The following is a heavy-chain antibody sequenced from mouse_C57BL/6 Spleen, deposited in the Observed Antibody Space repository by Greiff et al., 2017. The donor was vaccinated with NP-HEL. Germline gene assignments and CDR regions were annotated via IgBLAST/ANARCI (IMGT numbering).Heavy chain of an antibody. J-gene: IGHJ4*01. CDR3: AREEVTTDYAMDY. CDR1: GFTFSSYA. V-gene: IGHV5-4*01. D-gene: IGHD2-2*01. CDR2: ISDGGSYT. Sequence: EVQLQQSGGGLVKPGGSLKLSCAASGFTFSSYAMSWVRQTPEKRLEWVATISDGGSYTYYPDNVKGRFTISRDNAKNNLYLQMSHLKSEDTAMYYCAREEVTTDYAMDYWGQGTSVTVSS.